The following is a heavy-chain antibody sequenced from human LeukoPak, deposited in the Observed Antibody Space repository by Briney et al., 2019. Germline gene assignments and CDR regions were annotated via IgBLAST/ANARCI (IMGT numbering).Heavy chain of an antibody. D-gene: IGHD3-10*01. CDR3: ARGWTDTASYYYGSGSPTYYFDY. V-gene: IGHV4-34*01. CDR2: INHSGST. CDR1: GGSFGGYY. Sequence: SETLSLTCAVYGGSFGGYYWSWIRQPPGKGLEWIGEINHSGSTNYNPSLKSRVTISVDTSKNQFSLKLSSVTAADTAVYYCARGWTDTASYYYGSGSPTYYFDYWGQGTLVTVSS. J-gene: IGHJ4*02.